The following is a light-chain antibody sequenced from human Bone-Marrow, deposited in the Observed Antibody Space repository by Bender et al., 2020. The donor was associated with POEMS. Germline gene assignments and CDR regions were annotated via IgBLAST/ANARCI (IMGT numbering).Light chain of an antibody. Sequence: QSVLTQTPSMSEAPRQRVTISCSGSSSNIGNNPVNWYQHLPGSAPKLVVYSNYQRPSGVPARFSGSKSGTSASLAISGLQSEDEADYYCAAWDDSLMHGVFGGGTQLTVL. J-gene: IGLJ7*01. V-gene: IGLV1-44*01. CDR3: AAWDDSLMHGV. CDR1: SSNIGNNP. CDR2: SNY.